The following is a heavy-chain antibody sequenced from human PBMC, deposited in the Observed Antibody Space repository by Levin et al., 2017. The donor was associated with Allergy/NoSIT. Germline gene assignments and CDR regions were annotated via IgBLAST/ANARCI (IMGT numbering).Heavy chain of an antibody. V-gene: IGHV1-3*01. CDR2: INAGNGNT. D-gene: IGHD3-10*01. Sequence: PGESLKISCKASGYTFTSYAMHWVRQAPGQRLEWMGWINAGNGNTKYSQKFQGRVTITRDTSASTAYMELSSLRSEDTAVYYCARGYYGSGSYYKGDRVNWFDPWGQGTLVTVSS. CDR1: GYTFTSYA. J-gene: IGHJ5*02. CDR3: ARGYYGSGSYYKGDRVNWFDP.